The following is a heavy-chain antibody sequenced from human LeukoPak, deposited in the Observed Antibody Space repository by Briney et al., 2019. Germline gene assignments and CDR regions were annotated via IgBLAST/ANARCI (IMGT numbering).Heavy chain of an antibody. D-gene: IGHD2-2*01. Sequence: GGSLRLSCAASGFTFDDYAMHWVRQAPGKGLEWVSGISWDGGSIGYADSVKGRFTISIDNAKNSLYLQMNSLRAEDMALYYCAKEGRKYQLLHTFDYWGQGTLVTVSS. CDR3: AKEGRKYQLLHTFDY. V-gene: IGHV3-9*03. CDR2: ISWDGGSI. CDR1: GFTFDDYA. J-gene: IGHJ4*02.